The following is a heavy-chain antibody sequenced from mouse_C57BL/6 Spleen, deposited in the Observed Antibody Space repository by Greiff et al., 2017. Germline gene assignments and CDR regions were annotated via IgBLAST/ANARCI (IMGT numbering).Heavy chain of an antibody. CDR1: GYAFTNYL. CDR2: INPGSGGT. D-gene: IGHD1-1*01. V-gene: IGHV1-54*01. CDR3: ARSDGSSPAWFAY. J-gene: IGHJ3*01. Sequence: QVQLQQSGAELVRPGTSVKVSCKASGYAFTNYLIEWVKQRPGQGLEWIGVINPGSGGTNYNEKFKGKETLTADKSSSTAYMQLSSLTSEDSAVYFCARSDGSSPAWFAYWGQGTLVTVSA.